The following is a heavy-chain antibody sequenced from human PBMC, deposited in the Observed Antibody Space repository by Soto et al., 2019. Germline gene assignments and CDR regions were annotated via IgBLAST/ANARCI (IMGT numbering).Heavy chain of an antibody. V-gene: IGHV3-11*01. D-gene: IGHD3-22*01. CDR1: GFTFSDYY. Sequence: QVQLVESGGGLVKPGGSLRLSCAASGFTFSDYYMSWIRQAPGKGLEWVSYIGSSDNIIYYADSVKGRFTISRDNAKNSLYLQMNSLRAEDTAVYYCARDLGYYESSGYFDYWGQGTVVTVSS. CDR3: ARDLGYYESSGYFDY. J-gene: IGHJ4*02. CDR2: IGSSDNII.